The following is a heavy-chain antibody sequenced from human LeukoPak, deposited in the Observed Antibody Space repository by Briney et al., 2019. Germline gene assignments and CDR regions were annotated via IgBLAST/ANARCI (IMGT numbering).Heavy chain of an antibody. CDR1: GGSINSYY. D-gene: IGHD2-2*01. V-gene: IGHV4-59*01. J-gene: IGHJ4*01. CDR3: ARWYCSSGTCYYLDY. Sequence: PSETLSLTCTVSGGSINSYYWSWTRQPPGRGLVYIGHIYYSGNTDYNPSLKSRVTISVDTSKNQFSLNLNSLTAADTAVYYCARWYCSSGTCYYLDYWGHGTLVTVSS. CDR2: IYYSGNT.